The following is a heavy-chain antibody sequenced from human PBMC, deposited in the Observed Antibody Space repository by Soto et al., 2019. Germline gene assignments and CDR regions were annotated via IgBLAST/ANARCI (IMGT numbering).Heavy chain of an antibody. CDR1: GLSFSNYA. CDR3: AKNEERELPRVSEF. J-gene: IGHJ1*01. Sequence: RGSLRLSCATSGLSFSNYAMSWVRQAPGGGLEWVSSMSGSRSTTYYADSVRGRFTISRDRSKNKLYLQMSSLRAEDTALYYCAKNEERELPRVSEFWGQQTLVITSS. CDR2: MSGSRSTT. V-gene: IGHV3-23*01. D-gene: IGHD1-7*01.